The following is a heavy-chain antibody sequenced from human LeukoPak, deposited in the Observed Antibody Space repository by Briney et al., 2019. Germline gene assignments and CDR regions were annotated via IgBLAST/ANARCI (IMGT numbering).Heavy chain of an antibody. V-gene: IGHV4-59*01. D-gene: IGHD3-10*01. CDR3: ARGGYYGSGNDFRFDP. CDR2: IYYSGST. CDR1: GGSISTYY. J-gene: IGHJ5*02. Sequence: PSETLSLTCTVSGGSISTYYWSWIRQPPGKGLEWIGYIYYSGSTNYNPSLKSRVTISVDTSKNQFSLKLSSVTAADTAVYYCARGGYYGSGNDFRFDPWGQGTLVTVSS.